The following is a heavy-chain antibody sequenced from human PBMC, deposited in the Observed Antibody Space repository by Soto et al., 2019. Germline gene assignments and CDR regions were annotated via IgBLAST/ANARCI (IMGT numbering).Heavy chain of an antibody. Sequence: GGSLRLSCAASGFTFSDSIIHWVRQASGKGLEWVGRIRTKADSYATAYGASVKGRFTISRDDSENTAYLQMNSLRAEDTAVYYCARDLGWVTPTSFDYWGQGTLVTVSS. CDR1: GFTFSDSI. CDR2: IRTKADSYAT. V-gene: IGHV3-73*01. CDR3: ARDLGWVTPTSFDY. J-gene: IGHJ4*02. D-gene: IGHD6-19*01.